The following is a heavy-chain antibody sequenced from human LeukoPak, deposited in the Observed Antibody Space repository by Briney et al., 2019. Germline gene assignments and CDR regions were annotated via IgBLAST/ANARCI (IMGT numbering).Heavy chain of an antibody. Sequence: GGSLRLSCAASGFTFSSYGMHWVRQAPGKGLEWVAFIRYDGSNKYYADSVKGRFTISRDNSKNTLYLQMNSLRVEDTAVYYCAKDIKQQEFFDYWGQGTLVTVSS. CDR3: AKDIKQQEFFDY. CDR1: GFTFSSYG. CDR2: IRYDGSNK. D-gene: IGHD6-13*01. V-gene: IGHV3-30*02. J-gene: IGHJ4*02.